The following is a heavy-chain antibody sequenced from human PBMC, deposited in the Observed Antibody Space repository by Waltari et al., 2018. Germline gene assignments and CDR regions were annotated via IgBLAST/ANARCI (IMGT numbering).Heavy chain of an antibody. J-gene: IGHJ4*02. Sequence: EVQLVESGGGFVQPGGSLRLSCLGSGFTFGVFSMHWIRQAPGKGLEWFAYSSASRAAIYYAESVKGRFTISRDNAKNSLFLQMTNLGVEDTAVYYCATEPAPGAGINYWGQGILVTVSS. CDR2: SSASRAAI. D-gene: IGHD6-19*01. V-gene: IGHV3-48*01. CDR1: GFTFGVFS. CDR3: ATEPAPGAGINY.